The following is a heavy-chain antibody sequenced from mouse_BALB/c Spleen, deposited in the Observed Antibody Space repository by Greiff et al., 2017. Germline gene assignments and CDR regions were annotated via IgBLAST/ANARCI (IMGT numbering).Heavy chain of an antibody. J-gene: IGHJ3*01. CDR1: GFDFSRYW. CDR2: INPDSSTI. Sequence: EVKLQESGGGLVQPGGSLKLSCAASGFDFSRYWMSWVRQAPGKGLEWIGEINPDSSTINYTPSLKDKFIISRDNAKNTLYLQMSKVRSEDTALYYCARPGDFYGNPSWFAYWGQGTLVTVSA. V-gene: IGHV4-1*02. CDR3: ARPGDFYGNPSWFAY. D-gene: IGHD2-1*01.